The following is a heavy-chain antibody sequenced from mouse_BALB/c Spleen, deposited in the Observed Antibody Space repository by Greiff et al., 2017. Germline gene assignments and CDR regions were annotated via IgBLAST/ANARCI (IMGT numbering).Heavy chain of an antibody. Sequence: EVMLVESGGGLVQPGGSLKLSCAASGFTFSSYGMSWVRQTPDKRLELVATINSNGGSTYYPDSVKGRFTISRDNAKNTLYLQMSSLKSEDTAMYYCARGEAYGNYWYFDVWGAGTTVTVSS. CDR1: GFTFSSYG. V-gene: IGHV5-6-3*01. D-gene: IGHD2-1*01. CDR3: ARGEAYGNYWYFDV. J-gene: IGHJ1*01. CDR2: INSNGGST.